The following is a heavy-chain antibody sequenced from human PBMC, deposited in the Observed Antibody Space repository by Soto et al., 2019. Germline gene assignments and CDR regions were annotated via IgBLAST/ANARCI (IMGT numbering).Heavy chain of an antibody. CDR1: GDSISSVDYF. CDR2: IYKSATT. D-gene: IGHD2-15*01. Sequence: TLSLTCSVSGDSISSVDYFWAWIRQPPGQALEYIGYIYKSATTYYNPSFESRVAISLDTSKSQFSLNVTSATAADTAVYFCARGRYCLTGRCFPNWFDSWGQGTLVTVSS. CDR3: ARGRYCLTGRCFPNWFDS. J-gene: IGHJ5*01. V-gene: IGHV4-30-4*01.